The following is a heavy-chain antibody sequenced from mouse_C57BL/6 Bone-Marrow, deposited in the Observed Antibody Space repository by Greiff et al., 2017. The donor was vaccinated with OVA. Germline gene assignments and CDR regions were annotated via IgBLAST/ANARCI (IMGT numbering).Heavy chain of an antibody. V-gene: IGHV1-76*01. Sequence: QVQLQQSGAELVRPGASVKLSCKASGYTFTDYYINWVKQRPGQGLEWIARIYPGSGNTYYNEKFKGKATLTAEKSSSTAYMQLSSLTSEDSAVYFCARRGYYSNYICYGMDYWGQGTSVTVSS. J-gene: IGHJ4*01. CDR1: GYTFTDYY. D-gene: IGHD2-5*01. CDR2: IYPGSGNT. CDR3: ARRGYYSNYICYGMDY.